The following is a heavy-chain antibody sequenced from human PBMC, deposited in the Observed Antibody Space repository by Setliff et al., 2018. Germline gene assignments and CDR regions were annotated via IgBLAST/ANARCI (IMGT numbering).Heavy chain of an antibody. D-gene: IGHD1-26*01. CDR2: ISSDGGNK. CDR3: AKDGVGPTYTYFFDF. Sequence: LSLSCAASGFSFSSYAMHWVRQAPGKGLEWVAVISSDGGNKYYADSVMGRFTISRDNSKDSLYLQLNSLRAEDTAVYYCAKDGVGPTYTYFFDFWGQGSQVTVSS. V-gene: IGHV3-30-3*01. CDR1: GFSFSSYA. J-gene: IGHJ4*02.